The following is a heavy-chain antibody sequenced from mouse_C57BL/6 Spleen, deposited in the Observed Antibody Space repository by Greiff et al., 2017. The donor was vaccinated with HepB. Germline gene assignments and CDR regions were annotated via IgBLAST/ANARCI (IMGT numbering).Heavy chain of an antibody. V-gene: IGHV1-82*01. CDR1: GYAFSSSW. Sequence: VQLQQSGPELVKPGASVKISCKASGYAFSSSWMNWVKQRPGKGLEWIGRIYPGDGDTNYNGKFKGKATLTADKSSSTAYMQLSSLTSEDSAVYFCARGPYSNYEGYWGQGTTVTVSS. CDR2: IYPGDGDT. J-gene: IGHJ2*01. D-gene: IGHD2-5*01. CDR3: ARGPYSNYEGY.